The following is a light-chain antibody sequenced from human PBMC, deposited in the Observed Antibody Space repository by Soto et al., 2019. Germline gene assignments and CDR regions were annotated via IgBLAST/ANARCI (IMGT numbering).Light chain of an antibody. CDR3: QSYDSSLSRYV. CDR2: TNT. J-gene: IGLJ1*01. V-gene: IGLV1-40*01. Sequence: QSALTQPPSVSGAPGQRVTISCTGGSSNFGAGYDVHWYQQLPGTAPKLLIYTNTNRPSGVPDRFSGSKSGTSASLAITGLQAEDEADYYCQSYDSSLSRYVFGAGTKATVL. CDR1: SSNFGAGYD.